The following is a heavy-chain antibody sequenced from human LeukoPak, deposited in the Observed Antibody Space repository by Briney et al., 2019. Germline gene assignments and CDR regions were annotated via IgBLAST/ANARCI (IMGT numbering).Heavy chain of an antibody. D-gene: IGHD2-15*01. V-gene: IGHV4-59*01. CDR2: IYYSGNT. CDR3: ATRSTGVAATFDS. J-gene: IGHJ4*02. Sequence: SETLSLTCTVSGGSISSYYWSWIRQPPGTGLEWIGYIYYSGNTNYNPSLKSRVTISVDTSKNQFSLKLSSVTAADTAVYYCATRSTGVAATFDSWGQGALVTVSS. CDR1: GGSISSYY.